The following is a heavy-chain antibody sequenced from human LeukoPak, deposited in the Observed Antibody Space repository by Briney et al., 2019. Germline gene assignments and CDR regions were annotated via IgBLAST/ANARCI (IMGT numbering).Heavy chain of an antibody. CDR1: GGSISSYY. CDR2: IYYSGST. V-gene: IGHV4-59*01. Sequence: SETLSLTCTVSGGSISSYYWSWIREPPGKGLEWIGYIYYSGSTNYNPSLKSRVTISVDTSKNQFSLKLSSVTAADTAVYYCARGAVRVRVDYWGQGTLVTVSS. CDR3: ARGAVRVRVDY. J-gene: IGHJ4*02. D-gene: IGHD3-10*02.